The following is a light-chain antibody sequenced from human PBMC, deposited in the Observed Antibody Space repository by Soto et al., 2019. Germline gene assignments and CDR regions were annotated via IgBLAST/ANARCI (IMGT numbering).Light chain of an antibody. CDR1: QSVSYN. Sequence: EIEMTQSPATLSVSPGERATLSCRASQSVSYNLAWYQQKPGQAPRLLIYGVSTRATGIPARFSGSGSGTEFTLTISNLQSEDFAVYYCQQYDNWPPLTFGGGTKVEIK. CDR2: GVS. CDR3: QQYDNWPPLT. J-gene: IGKJ4*01. V-gene: IGKV3-15*01.